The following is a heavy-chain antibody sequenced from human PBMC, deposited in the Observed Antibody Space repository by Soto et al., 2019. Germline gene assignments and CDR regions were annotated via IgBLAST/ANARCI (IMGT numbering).Heavy chain of an antibody. CDR3: ANWWGDFEGGGDY. J-gene: IGHJ4*02. CDR1: GGTFSNFA. Sequence: QVQLVQSGAEVKKPGSSVKVSCKASGGTFSNFALSWVRQAPGQGLEWMGGIIPMFGTANYAQKFQGRVTITADRSMSTAYMELSSLSSEDTAVYSCANWWGDFEGGGDYWGQGTLVTVSS. CDR2: IIPMFGTA. D-gene: IGHD2-21*02. V-gene: IGHV1-69*06.